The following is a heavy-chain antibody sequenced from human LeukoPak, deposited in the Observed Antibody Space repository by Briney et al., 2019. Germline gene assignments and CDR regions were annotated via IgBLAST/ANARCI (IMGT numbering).Heavy chain of an antibody. CDR3: ASSYSSGWDPVDY. J-gene: IGHJ4*02. V-gene: IGHV1-2*02. Sequence: ASVKVSCKASGYTFTGYYMHWVRQAPGRGLEWMGWINPNSGGTNYAQKFQGRVTMTRDASISTAYMELSRLRSDDTAVYYCASSYSSGWDPVDYWGQGTLVTVSS. D-gene: IGHD6-19*01. CDR1: GYTFTGYY. CDR2: INPNSGGT.